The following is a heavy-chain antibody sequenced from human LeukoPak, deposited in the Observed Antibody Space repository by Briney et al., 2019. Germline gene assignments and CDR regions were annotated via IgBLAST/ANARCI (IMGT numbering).Heavy chain of an antibody. V-gene: IGHV3-23*01. CDR2: ISGSGGST. Sequence: PGGSLRLSCAASGFTFSSYAMSWVRQAPGKGLEWVSAISGSGGSTYYADSVKGRFTISRDNSKNTLYLQMNSLRAEDTAVYYCARLSTGGYYYGSGFDYWGQGTLVTVSS. CDR1: GFTFSSYA. D-gene: IGHD3-10*01. J-gene: IGHJ4*02. CDR3: ARLSTGGYYYGSGFDY.